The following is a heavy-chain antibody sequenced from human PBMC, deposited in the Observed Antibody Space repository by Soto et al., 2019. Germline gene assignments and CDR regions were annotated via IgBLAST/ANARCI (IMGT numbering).Heavy chain of an antibody. CDR1: GFSLSTSGVG. D-gene: IGHD2-21*02. CDR2: IYWDDDK. Sequence: SGPTLVNPTQTLTLTCTFSGFSLSTSGVGVGWIRQPPGKALEWLALIYWDDDKRYSPSLKSRLTITKDTSKNQVVLTMTNIDPVDTATYYCAHRRYPYWGGDCYSFCNWFDPWGQGTLVTAPQ. CDR3: AHRRYPYWGGDCYSFCNWFDP. V-gene: IGHV2-5*02. J-gene: IGHJ5*02.